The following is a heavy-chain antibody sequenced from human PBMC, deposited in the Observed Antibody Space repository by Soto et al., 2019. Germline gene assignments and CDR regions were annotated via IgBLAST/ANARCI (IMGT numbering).Heavy chain of an antibody. J-gene: IGHJ6*01. CDR2: IGAPGDT. Sequence: EVQLVESGGGLVQPGVSLRLSCAASGFTFSSYDMHWLRQRPGKGLEWVSTIGAPGDTHYPDSVKGRFTISRENAKNSLDLHMNYLRAGYTAVYSCGRAWAVAINNFIDVWVLASTVTVSS. V-gene: IGHV3-13*04. D-gene: IGHD1-26*01. CDR1: GFTFSSYD. CDR3: GRAWAVAINNFIDV.